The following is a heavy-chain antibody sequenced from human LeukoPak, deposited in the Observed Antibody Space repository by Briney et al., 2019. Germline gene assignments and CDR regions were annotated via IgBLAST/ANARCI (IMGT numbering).Heavy chain of an antibody. D-gene: IGHD3-22*01. V-gene: IGHV3-66*02. J-gene: IGHJ3*02. CDR2: IYSGGST. Sequence: GGSLRLSCAASGFTVSSNYMSWVRQAPGKGLEWVSVIYSGGSTYYADSVKGRFTISRGNSKNTLYLQMNSLRAEDTAVYYCARDLLDYYDSSGYPRGAFDIWGQGTMVTVSS. CDR1: GFTVSSNY. CDR3: ARDLLDYYDSSGYPRGAFDI.